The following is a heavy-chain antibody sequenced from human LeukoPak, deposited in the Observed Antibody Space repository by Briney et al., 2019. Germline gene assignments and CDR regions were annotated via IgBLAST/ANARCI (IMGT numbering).Heavy chain of an antibody. CDR2: IYYSGST. CDR3: ARVKIGDSDAFDI. V-gene: IGHV4-59*11. J-gene: IGHJ3*02. D-gene: IGHD4-17*01. Sequence: KASETLSLTCIVSGDSFSRHYWSWIRQPPGKGLEWIGYIYYSGSTNYNPSLKSRVTISVDTSKNQFSLKLSSVTAADTAVYYCARVKIGDSDAFDIWGQGTMVTVPS. CDR1: GDSFSRHY.